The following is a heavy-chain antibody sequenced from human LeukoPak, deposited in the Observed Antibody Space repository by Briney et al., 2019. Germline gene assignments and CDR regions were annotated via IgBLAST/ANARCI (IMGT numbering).Heavy chain of an antibody. V-gene: IGHV3-21*01. CDR2: ISSSSSYI. D-gene: IGHD2-15*01. CDR3: ARDPLGYCSGGSCYYYYMDV. CDR1: GFTFSSYS. Sequence: GGSLRLSCAASGFTFSSYSMNWVRQAPGKGLEWVSSISSSSSYIYYADSLKGRFTIPRDNAKNSLYLQMNSLRAEDTAVYYCARDPLGYCSGGSCYYYYMDVWGKGTTVTVSS. J-gene: IGHJ6*03.